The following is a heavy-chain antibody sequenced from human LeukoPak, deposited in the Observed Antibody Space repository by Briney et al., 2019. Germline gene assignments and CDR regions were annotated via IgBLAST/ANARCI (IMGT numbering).Heavy chain of an antibody. D-gene: IGHD3-22*01. J-gene: IGHJ3*02. CDR3: ARDYYDSSGPRAFDI. V-gene: IGHV4-39*07. Sequence: SETLSLTCTVSGGSISSSSYYWGWIRQPPGKGLEWIGSIYYSGSTYYNPSLKSRVTISVDTSKNQFSLKLSSVTAADTAVYYCARDYYDSSGPRAFDIWGQGTMVIVSS. CDR2: IYYSGST. CDR1: GGSISSSSYY.